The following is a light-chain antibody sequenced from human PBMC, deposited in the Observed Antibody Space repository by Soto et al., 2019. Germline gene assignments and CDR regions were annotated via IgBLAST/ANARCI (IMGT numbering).Light chain of an antibody. CDR1: QSVYSS. V-gene: IGKV3-15*01. J-gene: IGKJ1*01. CDR2: GAS. CDR3: QQYKNWPHT. Sequence: ETVMTQCPATLSVSPGERAALSCRASQSVYSSLAWYQQKPGQAPRLLIYGASTRDTGIPSRLSGSGSGTEFTLTISRLQSEDFAVYYCQQYKNWPHTFGQGTKVDIK.